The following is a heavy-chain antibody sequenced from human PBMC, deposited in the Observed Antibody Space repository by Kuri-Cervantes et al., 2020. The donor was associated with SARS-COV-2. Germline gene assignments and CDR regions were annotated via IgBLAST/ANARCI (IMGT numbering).Heavy chain of an antibody. CDR1: GFTFGDYA. J-gene: IGHJ4*02. D-gene: IGHD7-27*01. Sequence: GESLKISCTASGFTFGDYAMSWVRQAPGKGLEWVGFIRSKAYGGTTEYAASVKGRFTISRDDSKSIAYLQMNSLRAEDTAVYYCAKAKGDNWGLAGYFDYWGQGTLVTVSS. CDR3: AKAKGDNWGLAGYFDY. V-gene: IGHV3-49*04. CDR2: IRSKAYGGTT.